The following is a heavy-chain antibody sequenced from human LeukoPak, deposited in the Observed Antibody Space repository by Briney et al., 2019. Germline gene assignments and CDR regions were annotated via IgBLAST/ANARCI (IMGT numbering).Heavy chain of an antibody. D-gene: IGHD6-13*01. V-gene: IGHV3-7*01. CDR3: AKPPGSSSSVDY. J-gene: IGHJ4*02. CDR1: GFTFSSYW. Sequence: GGSLRLSCAASGFTFSSYWMSWVRQAPGKGLEWVANIKQDGSEKYYVDSVKGRFTISRDNAKNSLYLQMNSLRAEDTALYYCAKPPGSSSSVDYWGQGTLVTVAS. CDR2: IKQDGSEK.